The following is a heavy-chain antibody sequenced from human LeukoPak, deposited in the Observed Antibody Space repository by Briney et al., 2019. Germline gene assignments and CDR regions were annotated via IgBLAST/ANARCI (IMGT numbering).Heavy chain of an antibody. V-gene: IGHV4-59*12. CDR1: GGSISNYY. CDR2: IYYSGST. CDR3: ARDWRGAVGGTYYYYGMDV. J-gene: IGHJ6*02. D-gene: IGHD6-13*01. Sequence: SETLSLTCTVSGGSISNYYWSWIRQPPGKGLEWIGYIYYSGSTNSNPSPKSRLTISIDTSKNQFSLKLTSVTAADTAVYYCARDWRGAVGGTYYYYGMDVWGQGTTVTVSS.